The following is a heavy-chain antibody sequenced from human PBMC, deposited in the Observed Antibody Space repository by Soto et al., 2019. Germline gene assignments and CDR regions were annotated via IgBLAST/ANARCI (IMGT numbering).Heavy chain of an antibody. CDR3: AREGMSRPRWVFDY. J-gene: IGHJ4*02. Sequence: EVQLVESGGGLVQPGGSLRLSCAASGFTFGSYPMYWVRQAPGKGLEYVSAISTNGDSTFYANSVKGRFTISRDNSKNALDLQMGSLRAEDMGVYYCAREGMSRPRWVFDYWGQGTLVTGSS. CDR1: GFTFGSYP. CDR2: ISTNGDST. D-gene: IGHD6-13*01. V-gene: IGHV3-64*01.